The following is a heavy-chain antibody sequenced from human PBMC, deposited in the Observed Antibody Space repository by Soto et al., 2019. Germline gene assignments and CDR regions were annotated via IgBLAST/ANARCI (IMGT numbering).Heavy chain of an antibody. V-gene: IGHV4-61*01. CDR2: IYDSGST. CDR1: GGSVSSGSYY. Sequence: QVQLQESGPGLVKPSETLSLTCTVSGGSVSSGSYYWSWIRQPPGKGLEWIGYIYDSGSTNYNPSLKSRVTISVDTSKNQFSLRLSSVTAADTAVYYCARVPAAAYTYYYGMDVWGQGTTVTVSS. D-gene: IGHD6-13*01. J-gene: IGHJ6*02. CDR3: ARVPAAAYTYYYGMDV.